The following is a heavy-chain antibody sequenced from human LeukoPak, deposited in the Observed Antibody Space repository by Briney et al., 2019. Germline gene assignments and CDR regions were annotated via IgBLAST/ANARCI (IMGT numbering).Heavy chain of an antibody. Sequence: GGSLRLSCAASGFTYISYGMHWVRQAPGKGLEWVAFIRYDGSNKYYADSVKGRFTISRDNSKNTVYLQMNSLRAEDTAVYYCAKDRPCINDVCHGDFDYWGQGTLVTVSS. V-gene: IGHV3-30*02. CDR1: GFTYISYG. J-gene: IGHJ4*02. CDR3: AKDRPCINDVCHGDFDY. D-gene: IGHD2-8*01. CDR2: IRYDGSNK.